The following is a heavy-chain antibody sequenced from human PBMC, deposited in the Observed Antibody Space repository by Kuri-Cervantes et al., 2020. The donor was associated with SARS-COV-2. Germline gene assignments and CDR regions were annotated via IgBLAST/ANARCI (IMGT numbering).Heavy chain of an antibody. CDR1: GYSFTSYW. CDR2: IDPSDSYT. V-gene: IGHV5-10-1*01. D-gene: IGHD3-22*01. J-gene: IGHJ6*02. CDR3: ARLKYYDSSGLFSRYYYYGMDV. Sequence: GESLKISCKGSGYSFTSYWISWVRQMPGKGLEWMGRIDPSDSYTNYSPSFQGHVTISADKSISTAYLQWSSLKASDTAMYYCARLKYYDSSGLFSRYYYYGMDVWGQGTTVTVSS.